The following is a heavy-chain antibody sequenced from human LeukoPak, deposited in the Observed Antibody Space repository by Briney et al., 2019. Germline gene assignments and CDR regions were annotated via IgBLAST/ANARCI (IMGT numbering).Heavy chain of an antibody. CDR3: AKDYCSSTSCYRAYYYYMDV. Sequence: GGSLRLSCAASGFTFSSYWMHWVRQTPGKGLVWVSRINSDGSSTGYADSVRGRFTISRDNAKNTLYLQMNSLRAEDTAVYYCAKDYCSSTSCYRAYYYYMDVWGKGTTVTVSS. CDR2: INSDGSST. CDR1: GFTFSSYW. D-gene: IGHD2-2*02. J-gene: IGHJ6*03. V-gene: IGHV3-74*01.